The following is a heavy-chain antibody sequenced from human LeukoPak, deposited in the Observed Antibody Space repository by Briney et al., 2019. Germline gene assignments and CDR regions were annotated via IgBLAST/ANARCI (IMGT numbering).Heavy chain of an antibody. Sequence: KPSETLSLTCTVSGGSISSGDYYWSWIPQPPGKGLEWIGYMYYSGSTYYTPSLKSRVTISVDTSKNQFSLKLSSVTAADTAVYYCARPYYYDSRIDPWGQGTLVTVSS. V-gene: IGHV4-30-4*01. CDR3: ARPYYYDSRIDP. CDR2: MYYSGST. D-gene: IGHD3-22*01. J-gene: IGHJ5*02. CDR1: GGSISSGDYY.